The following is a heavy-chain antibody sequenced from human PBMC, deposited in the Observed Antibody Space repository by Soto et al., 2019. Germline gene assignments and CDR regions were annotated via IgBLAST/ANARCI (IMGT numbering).Heavy chain of an antibody. Sequence: SETLSLTCTVSGGSVSSGSYYWSWIRQPPGKGLEWIGYIYYSGSTNYNPSLKSRVTISVDTSKNQFSLKLSSVTAADTAVYYCARESVVVVGDRGGSYYYYYYGMDVWGQGTTVTVSS. CDR3: ARESVVVVGDRGGSYYYYYYGMDV. V-gene: IGHV4-61*01. D-gene: IGHD2-15*01. J-gene: IGHJ6*02. CDR1: GGSVSSGSYY. CDR2: IYYSGST.